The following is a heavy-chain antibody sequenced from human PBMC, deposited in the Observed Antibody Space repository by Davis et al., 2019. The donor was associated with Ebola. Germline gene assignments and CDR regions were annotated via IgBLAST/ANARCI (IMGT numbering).Heavy chain of an antibody. CDR1: GFTFSSYW. CDR3: AREGPRYSSSWSGNFQR. J-gene: IGHJ1*01. Sequence: GGSLRLSCAASGFTFSSYWMSWVRQAPGKGLEWVANIKQDGREKYYVDSVKGRFTISRDNAKNSLYLQMNSLRAEDTAVYYCAREGPRYSSSWSGNFQRWGQGTLVTVSS. D-gene: IGHD6-13*01. V-gene: IGHV3-7*03. CDR2: IKQDGREK.